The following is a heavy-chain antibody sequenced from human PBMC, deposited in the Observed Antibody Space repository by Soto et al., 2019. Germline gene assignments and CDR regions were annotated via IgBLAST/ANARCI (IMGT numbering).Heavy chain of an antibody. CDR2: ISYDGSNK. J-gene: IGHJ6*02. D-gene: IGHD2-15*01. V-gene: IGHV3-30-3*01. CDR3: ARDLLGDPKLSCYLTLCYYYGMDV. Sequence: QVQLVESGGGVVQPGRSLRLSCAASGFTFSSYAMHWVRQAPGKGLEWVAVISYDGSNKYYADSVKGRFTISRDNSKNTMYRQMNSLRAEDTAVYYCARDLLGDPKLSCYLTLCYYYGMDVWGQGTTVTVSS. CDR1: GFTFSSYA.